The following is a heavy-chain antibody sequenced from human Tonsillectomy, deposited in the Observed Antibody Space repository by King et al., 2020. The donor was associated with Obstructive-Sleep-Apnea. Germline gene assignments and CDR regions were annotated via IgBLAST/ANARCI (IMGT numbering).Heavy chain of an antibody. Sequence: QLVESGPEVKKPGTSVKVSCKASGFTFTRSAMQWVRHARGQRLEWIGWIVVGSGNTNYAQKFQERVTITRDMSTSTAYMELSSLRSDDTAVYYCALGVTSDYYGMDVWGQGTTVTVSS. CDR3: ALGVTSDYYGMDV. CDR2: IVVGSGNT. CDR1: GFTFTRSA. J-gene: IGHJ6*02. D-gene: IGHD2-21*02. V-gene: IGHV1-58*02.